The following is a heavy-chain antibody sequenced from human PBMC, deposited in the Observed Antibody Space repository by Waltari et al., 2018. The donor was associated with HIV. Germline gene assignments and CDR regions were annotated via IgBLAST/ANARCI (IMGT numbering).Heavy chain of an antibody. CDR3: ARVTYYYDSSDYYLDY. Sequence: EVQLVESGGGLVQPGGSLRLSCAASGFTFSSYSMNWVRQAPGKGLEWVSYISRSSSTIYTEDSVKAPFTLSRDNAKNSLYLQMNSLRAEDTAVYYCARVTYYYDSSDYYLDYWGQGTLVTVSS. CDR2: ISRSSSTI. V-gene: IGHV3-48*04. CDR1: GFTFSSYS. D-gene: IGHD3-22*01. J-gene: IGHJ4*02.